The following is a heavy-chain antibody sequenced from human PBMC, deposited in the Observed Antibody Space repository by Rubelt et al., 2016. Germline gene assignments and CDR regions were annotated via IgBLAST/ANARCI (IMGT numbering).Heavy chain of an antibody. Sequence: EVQLVESGGGLVHPGGSLRLSCAASGLTVSSNYMSWIRQAPGKGLEWVANIKQDGSEKHYVDSVKGRFTISRDNAKNSLYLQMNSLRVEDTAVCYCAREGDYNAFDIWGQGTIVTVSS. CDR3: AREGDYNAFDI. CDR1: GLTVSSNY. D-gene: IGHD4-17*01. J-gene: IGHJ3*02. V-gene: IGHV3-7*01. CDR2: IKQDGSEK.